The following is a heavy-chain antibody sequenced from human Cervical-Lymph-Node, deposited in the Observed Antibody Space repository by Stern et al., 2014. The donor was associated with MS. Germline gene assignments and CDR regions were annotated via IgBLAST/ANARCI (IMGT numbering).Heavy chain of an antibody. CDR2: INTNSGNP. J-gene: IGHJ4*02. Sequence: DQLVESGSEGKKPGASVKVSCKASGYTFSGYSLNWVRQAPGQGLEWMGWINTNSGNPTYAQGFTGRFVFSLDTSVSTAYLQISSLKTEDTGIYFCARFVDYPMGRVFDVWGQGTQVTVSS. V-gene: IGHV7-4-1*02. CDR1: GYTFSGYS. D-gene: IGHD3-10*01. CDR3: ARFVDYPMGRVFDV.